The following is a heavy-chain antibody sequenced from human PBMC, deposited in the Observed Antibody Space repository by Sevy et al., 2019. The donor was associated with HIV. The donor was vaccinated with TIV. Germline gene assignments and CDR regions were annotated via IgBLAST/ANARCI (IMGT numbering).Heavy chain of an antibody. CDR3: ANGFCSGATCPRHYYYYGMDV. Sequence: GGCLRLSCSASEFTFSSYAMSWVRQAPGKGLEWVSSISGSGRFTYYTDFVEGRFIISRDNSKNTLCVQMYSLRAEDTAVYYCANGFCSGATCPRHYYYYGMDVWGQGTTVTVSS. V-gene: IGHV3-23*01. D-gene: IGHD2-15*01. J-gene: IGHJ6*02. CDR1: EFTFSSYA. CDR2: ISGSGRFT.